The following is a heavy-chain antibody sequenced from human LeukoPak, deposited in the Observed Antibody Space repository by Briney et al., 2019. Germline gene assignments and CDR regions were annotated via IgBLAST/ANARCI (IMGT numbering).Heavy chain of an antibody. CDR1: GYTFTGYY. D-gene: IGHD3-22*01. Sequence: GASVKVSCKASGYTFTGYYMHWVRQAPGQGLEWMGWINPNGGGTNYAQKFQGRVTMTRDTSISTAYMELSRLRSDDTAVYYCARGGGETYYYDSSDDAFDIWGQGTMVTVSS. CDR3: ARGGGETYYYDSSDDAFDI. V-gene: IGHV1-2*02. CDR2: INPNGGGT. J-gene: IGHJ3*02.